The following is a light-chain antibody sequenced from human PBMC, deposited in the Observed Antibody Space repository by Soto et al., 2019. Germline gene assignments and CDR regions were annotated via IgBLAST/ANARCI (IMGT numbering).Light chain of an antibody. CDR1: SYNIGSNT. Sequence: QSVLTQPPSASGTPGQRVTISCSGSSYNIGSNTVNWYQQLPGTAPKLLIYSNNQRPSGVPDRFSGSKSGTSASLAISGLQSEDEADYYCAAWDDSLNGVVFGGGTKLTLL. J-gene: IGLJ2*01. CDR2: SNN. CDR3: AAWDDSLNGVV. V-gene: IGLV1-44*01.